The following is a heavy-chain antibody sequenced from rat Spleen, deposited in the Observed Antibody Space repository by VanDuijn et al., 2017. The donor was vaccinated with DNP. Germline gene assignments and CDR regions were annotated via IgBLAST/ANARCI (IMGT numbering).Heavy chain of an antibody. D-gene: IGHD1-5*01. CDR3: TRDDIGTTRFDY. J-gene: IGHJ2*01. Sequence: QVQLKESGPGLVQPSQTLSLTCTVSGFSLTSYGVSWVRQPPGKGLEWIAAISSGGSTYYNSALKSRLSISRDTSKSQVFLKMNSRQTEDTAIYFCTRDDIGTTRFDYWGQGVMVTVSS. CDR1: GFSLTSYG. CDR2: ISSGGST. V-gene: IGHV2S12*01.